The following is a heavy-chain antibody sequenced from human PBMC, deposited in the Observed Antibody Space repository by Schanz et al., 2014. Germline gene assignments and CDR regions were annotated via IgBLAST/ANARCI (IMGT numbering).Heavy chain of an antibody. D-gene: IGHD3-3*01. CDR1: GFTFSSYC. CDR2: IKQDGSEK. V-gene: IGHV3-7*01. CDR3: ARGVRIDY. J-gene: IGHJ4*02. Sequence: EVQLVESGGGLVQPGGSLRLSCAASGFTFSSYCINWVRQAPGKGLEWVANIKQDGSEKYYVDSVKGRFTISRDNAKNSLYLQMNSLTAEDTAVYYCARGVRIDYWGQGTLVTGSS.